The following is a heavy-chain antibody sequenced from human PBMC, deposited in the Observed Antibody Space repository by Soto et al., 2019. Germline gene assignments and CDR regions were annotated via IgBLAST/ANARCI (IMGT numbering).Heavy chain of an antibody. CDR3: ARTTFPPYYYGMDV. V-gene: IGHV3-7*03. CDR1: GLTFSRYW. D-gene: IGHD1-1*01. J-gene: IGHJ6*02. Sequence: GGGLKLSGATSGLTFSRYWMSWVRQAPGKGLEWVANIKQDGSEKYYVDSVKGRFTISRDNAKNSLYLQMNSLRAEDTAVYYCARTTFPPYYYGMDVWGQGTTVTVSS. CDR2: IKQDGSEK.